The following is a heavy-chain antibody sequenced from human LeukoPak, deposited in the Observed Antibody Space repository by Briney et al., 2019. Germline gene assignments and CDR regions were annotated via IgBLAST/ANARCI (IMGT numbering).Heavy chain of an antibody. V-gene: IGHV1-69*13. Sequence: SVKVSCKASGYTFSSYAISWVRQAPGQGLEWMGGIIPIFGTANYAQKFQGRVTITADESTSTAYMEPSSLRSEDTAVYYCARGYYDSSGYWVPERNYYYYYGMDVWGQGTTVTVSS. D-gene: IGHD3-22*01. CDR1: GYTFSSYA. CDR2: IIPIFGTA. CDR3: ARGYYDSSGYWVPERNYYYYYGMDV. J-gene: IGHJ6*02.